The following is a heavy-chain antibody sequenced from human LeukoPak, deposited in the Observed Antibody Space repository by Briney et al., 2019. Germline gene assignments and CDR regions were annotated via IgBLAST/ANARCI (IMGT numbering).Heavy chain of an antibody. J-gene: IGHJ4*02. V-gene: IGHV3-23*01. CDR3: ARGRKYTSGYRVTELGSGYSDY. CDR1: GFTFSNYG. D-gene: IGHD5-18*01. Sequence: PGGTLRLSCAASGFTFSNYGMSWVRQAPGKGLEWVSGISGSGGSTYYADSVKGRFTISRDSSKNTLYLQMNSLRPEDTAVYYCARGRKYTSGYRVTELGSGYSDYWGQGTLVTVSS. CDR2: ISGSGGST.